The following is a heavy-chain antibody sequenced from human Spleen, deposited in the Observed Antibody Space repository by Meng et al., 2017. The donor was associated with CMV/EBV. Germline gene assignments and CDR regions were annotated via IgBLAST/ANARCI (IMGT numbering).Heavy chain of an antibody. CDR3: ARGYYFDY. CDR1: GFTVTGNH. J-gene: IGHJ4*02. V-gene: IGHV3-11*04. Sequence: GESLKISCAASGFTVTGNHMSWVRQAPGKGLEWVSYISSSGSTIYYADSVKGRFTISRDNAKNSLYLQMNSLRAEDTAVYYCARGYYFDYWGQGTLVTVSS. CDR2: ISSSGSTI.